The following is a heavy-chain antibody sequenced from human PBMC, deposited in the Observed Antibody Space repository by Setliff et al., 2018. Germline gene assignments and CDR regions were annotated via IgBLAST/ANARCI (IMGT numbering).Heavy chain of an antibody. CDR2: IYPGDSDT. CDR1: GYTFTDYW. J-gene: IGHJ3*02. CDR3: ARQAISGSDAFDI. V-gene: IGHV5-51*01. D-gene: IGHD3-3*01. Sequence: GESLKISCKTSGYTFTDYWIGWVRQMPGKGLEWMGIIYPGDSDTRYSPSFQGQVTISADKSISIAYLQWSSLKASDTAMYYCARQAISGSDAFDIWGQGTLVTVS.